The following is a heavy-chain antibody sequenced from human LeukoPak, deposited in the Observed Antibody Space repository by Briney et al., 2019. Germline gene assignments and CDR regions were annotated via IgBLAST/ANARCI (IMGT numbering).Heavy chain of an antibody. J-gene: IGHJ2*01. CDR2: IKFDGSPA. CDR3: VTGHYDSRMYFDL. V-gene: IGHV3-74*01. D-gene: IGHD3-16*01. CDR1: GFTFSTYW. Sequence: PGGSLRLSCGASGFTFSTYWIHWVRQAPGKGLVWVSQIKFDGSPASYADSVKGRFTISRDNAKNTLYLQMNSLGTEDTAVYYCVTGHYDSRMYFDLWGRGTLATVSS.